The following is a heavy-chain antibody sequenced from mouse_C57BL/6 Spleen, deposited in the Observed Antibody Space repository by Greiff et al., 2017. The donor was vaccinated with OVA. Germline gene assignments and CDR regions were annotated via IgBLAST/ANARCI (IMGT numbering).Heavy chain of an antibody. CDR3: AVWYPSWFAY. CDR1: GYTFTSYT. D-gene: IGHD2-10*02. Sequence: VQLQQSGAELARPGASVKMSCTASGYTFTSYTMHWVQQRPGQGLEWIGYINPSSGYTKYNQKFKDKATLTADKSSSTAYMQLSSLTSEDSAVYYCAVWYPSWFAYWGQGTLVTVSA. V-gene: IGHV1-4*01. J-gene: IGHJ3*01. CDR2: INPSSGYT.